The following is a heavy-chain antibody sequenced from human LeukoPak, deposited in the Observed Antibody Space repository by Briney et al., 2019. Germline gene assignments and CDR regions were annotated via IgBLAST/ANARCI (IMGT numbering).Heavy chain of an antibody. V-gene: IGHV4-39*01. CDR2: IYYSGIT. D-gene: IGHD6-6*01. CDR3: ARQGYSSSSGGQVFHGMDV. J-gene: IGHJ6*02. Sequence: PSETLSLTCTVSGDPIRSSSYYWGWIRQPPGKGLEWIGGIYYSGITYDNPSLKSRVTISVDTSKNQFSLKLSSVTAADTAVYYCARQGYSSSSGGQVFHGMDVWGQGTTVTVSS. CDR1: GDPIRSSSYY.